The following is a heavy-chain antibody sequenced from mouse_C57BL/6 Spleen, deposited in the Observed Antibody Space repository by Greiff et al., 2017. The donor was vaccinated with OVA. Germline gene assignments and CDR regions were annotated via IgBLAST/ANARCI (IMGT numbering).Heavy chain of an antibody. V-gene: IGHV1-5*01. J-gene: IGHJ2*01. CDR1: GYTFTSYW. Sequence: EVQLQQSGTVLARPGASVKMSCKTSGYTFTSYWMHWVKQRPGQGLEWIGAIYPGNSDTSYNQKFKGKAKLTAVTSASTAYMELSSLTNEDSAVYDCTRNYDYDAYYFDYWGQGTTLTVSS. CDR3: TRNYDYDAYYFDY. D-gene: IGHD2-4*01. CDR2: IYPGNSDT.